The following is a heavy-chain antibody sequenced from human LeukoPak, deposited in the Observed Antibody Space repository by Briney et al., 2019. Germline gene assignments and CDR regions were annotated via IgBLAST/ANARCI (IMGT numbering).Heavy chain of an antibody. CDR1: GYTLTELS. J-gene: IGHJ4*02. CDR3: ATEYYGDYRKIFDY. CDR2: FDPEDGET. V-gene: IGHV1-24*01. D-gene: IGHD4-17*01. Sequence: SVKVSCKVSGYTLTELSMHWVRQAPGKGLEWMGGFDPEDGETIYAQKFQGRVTMTEDTSTGTAYMELSSLRSEDTAVYYCATEYYGDYRKIFDYWGQGTLVTVSS.